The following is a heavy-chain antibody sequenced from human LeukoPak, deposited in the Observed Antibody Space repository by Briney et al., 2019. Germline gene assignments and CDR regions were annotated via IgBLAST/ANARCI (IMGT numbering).Heavy chain of an antibody. CDR3: TREGGY. CDR1: GFTFSSYA. CDR2: IRSKAYGGTT. J-gene: IGHJ4*02. D-gene: IGHD3-16*01. Sequence: PGGSLRLSCAASGFTFSSYAMSWVRQAPGKGLEWVGFIRSKAYGGTTEYAASVKGRFTISRDDSKSIAYLQMNSLKTEDTAVYYCTREGGYWGQGTLVTVSS. V-gene: IGHV3-49*04.